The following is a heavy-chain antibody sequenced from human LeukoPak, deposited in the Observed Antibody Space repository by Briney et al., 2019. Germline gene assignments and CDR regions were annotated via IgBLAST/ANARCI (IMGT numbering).Heavy chain of an antibody. CDR1: GFTFSNYW. J-gene: IGHJ4*02. D-gene: IGHD5-18*01. CDR2: IKQDESER. CDR3: ARHLSGVTGYTYGRGIDY. Sequence: GGSLRLSCAASGFTFSNYWMSWVRQAPGKGLEWVANIKQDESERHYVDSAAGRFTISRDNAKTSLYLQMISLRAEDTAVYYCARHLSGVTGYTYGRGIDYWGQGTLVTVSS. V-gene: IGHV3-7*01.